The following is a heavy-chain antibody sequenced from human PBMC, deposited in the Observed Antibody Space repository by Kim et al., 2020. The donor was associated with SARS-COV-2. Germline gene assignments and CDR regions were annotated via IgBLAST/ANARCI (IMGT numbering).Heavy chain of an antibody. CDR2: MNPNSGNT. CDR3: ARDSSSCYYYYGMDV. Sequence: ASVKVSCKASGYTFTSYDINWVRQATGQGLEWMGWMNPNSGNTGYAQKFQGRVTMTRNTSLSTAYMELSSLRSEDTAVYYCARDSSSCYYYYGMDVWGLGPPVSASS. CDR1: GYTFTSYD. D-gene: IGHD6-13*01. V-gene: IGHV1-8*01. J-gene: IGHJ6*02.